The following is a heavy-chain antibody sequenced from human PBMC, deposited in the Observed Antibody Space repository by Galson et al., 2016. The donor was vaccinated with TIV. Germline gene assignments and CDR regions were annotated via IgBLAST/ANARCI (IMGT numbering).Heavy chain of an antibody. D-gene: IGHD3-22*01. V-gene: IGHV4-61*02. CDR3: AREGDYYYDNRAGGYYGGGMDV. Sequence: TLSLTCTVFGDSISSGFNIWTWIRQPAGKGLQWLGRIYAGGSTNYNPSPKSRVSISKDTSKKQFSLKLHSVTAADTAVYYCAREGDYYYDNRAGGYYGGGMDVWGQGTTVTVSS. CDR1: GDSISSGFNI. J-gene: IGHJ6*02. CDR2: IYAGGST.